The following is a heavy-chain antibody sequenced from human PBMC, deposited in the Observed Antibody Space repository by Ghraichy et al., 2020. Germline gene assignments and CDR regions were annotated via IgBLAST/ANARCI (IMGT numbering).Heavy chain of an antibody. D-gene: IGHD2-21*02. CDR1: GFTFSSYA. CDR2: ISGSGDNT. CDR3: AKGGSATAILTFDY. V-gene: IGHV3-23*01. J-gene: IGHJ4*02. Sequence: GESLRLSCAASGFTFSSYAMSWVRQAPGKGLEWVSTISGSGDNTYSADSVKGRFTISRDNSKNTLYLQMNSLRAEDTAVYYCAKGGSATAILTFDYWGQGTLVTVSS.